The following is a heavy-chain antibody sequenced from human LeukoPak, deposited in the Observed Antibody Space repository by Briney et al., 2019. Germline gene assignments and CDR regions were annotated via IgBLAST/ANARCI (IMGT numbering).Heavy chain of an antibody. V-gene: IGHV4-4*07. Sequence: SETLSLTCTVSGGSISGYYWSWIRQPAGKGLEWIGRMYTSGSTNYNPSLKSRVTMSVDTSKNQFSLKLSSVTAADTAVDYCARDDSSSWYYFDYWGQGTLVTVSS. CDR3: ARDDSSSWYYFDY. CDR2: MYTSGST. CDR1: GGSISGYY. D-gene: IGHD6-13*01. J-gene: IGHJ4*02.